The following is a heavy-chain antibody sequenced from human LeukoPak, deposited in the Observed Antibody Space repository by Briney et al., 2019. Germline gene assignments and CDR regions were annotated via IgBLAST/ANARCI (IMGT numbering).Heavy chain of an antibody. CDR3: ARAGVGWFDP. J-gene: IGHJ5*02. V-gene: IGHV4-59*11. D-gene: IGHD2-15*01. Sequence: ASETLSLTCTVSGGSISSHYWSWIRQPPGKGLEWIGYIYYSGSTNYNPSLKSRVTISVDTSKNQFSLKLSSVTAADTAVYYCARAGVGWFDPWGQGTLVTVSS. CDR2: IYYSGST. CDR1: GGSISSHY.